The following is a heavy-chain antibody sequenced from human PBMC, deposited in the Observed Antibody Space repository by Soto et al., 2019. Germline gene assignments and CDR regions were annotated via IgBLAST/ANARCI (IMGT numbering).Heavy chain of an antibody. D-gene: IGHD2-8*01. CDR1: GGSFSGYY. J-gene: IGHJ5*02. CDR3: ARVNGYCSNGLCYLGWFDP. CDR2: IYHSGST. V-gene: IGHV4-34*01. Sequence: SETLSLTCAVYGGSFSGYYWSWIRQPPGKGLEWIGEIYHSGSTNYNPSLKSRVTISVDTSKNQFSLKLSSVTAADTAVYYCARVNGYCSNGLCYLGWFDPWGQGTLVTVSS.